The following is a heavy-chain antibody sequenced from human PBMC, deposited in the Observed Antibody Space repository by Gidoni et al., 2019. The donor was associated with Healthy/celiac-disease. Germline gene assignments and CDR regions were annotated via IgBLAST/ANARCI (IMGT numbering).Heavy chain of an antibody. CDR2: INPSGGST. Sequence: QVQLVQSGAEVKKPGASVKVSCKASGSTFTSYYMHWVRQAPGQALKWMGIINPSGGSTSYAQKCQGRVTMTRDTSTSTVYMELSSLRSEDTAVYYCARDGGNIAAKGDWYFDLWGRGTLVTVSS. J-gene: IGHJ2*01. V-gene: IGHV1-46*03. CDR3: ARDGGNIAAKGDWYFDL. CDR1: GSTFTSYY. D-gene: IGHD6-6*01.